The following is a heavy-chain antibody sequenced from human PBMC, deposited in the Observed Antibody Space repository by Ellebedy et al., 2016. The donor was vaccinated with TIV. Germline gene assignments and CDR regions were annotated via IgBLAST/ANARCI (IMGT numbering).Heavy chain of an antibody. V-gene: IGHV4-30-4*02. CDR1: GASISTGDYY. Sequence: MPSETLSLTCTVSGASISTGDYYWSWIRQPPGKGLEWIGYIYYSGSTYYSPSLKSRVSLSVDTSKNQFSLKLSSVTAADTAVFYCASGFSYGLLDYWGQGTLVAVSS. D-gene: IGHD5-18*01. CDR2: IYYSGST. CDR3: ASGFSYGLLDY. J-gene: IGHJ4*02.